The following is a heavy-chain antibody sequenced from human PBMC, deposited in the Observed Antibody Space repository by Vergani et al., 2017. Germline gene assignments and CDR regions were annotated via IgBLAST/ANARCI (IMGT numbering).Heavy chain of an antibody. Sequence: QVQLQESGPGLVKPSQTLSLTCTVSGGSISSCGYYWSWLRQHPGKGLEWIGYINSSGSTYYNPSLKSRVTISVDTSKNQFSLKLSSVTAADTAVYYCAGETDNYGDYQKSVIDYWGQGTLVTVSS. CDR1: GGSISSCGYY. CDR3: AGETDNYGDYQKSVIDY. V-gene: IGHV4-31*03. D-gene: IGHD4-17*01. J-gene: IGHJ4*02. CDR2: INSSGST.